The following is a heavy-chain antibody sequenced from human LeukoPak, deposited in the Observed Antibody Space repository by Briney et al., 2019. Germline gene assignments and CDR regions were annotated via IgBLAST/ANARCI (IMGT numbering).Heavy chain of an antibody. Sequence: SETLSLTCTVSGGSLSSSSYYWDWIRQPPGKGLEWIGEINHRGITNYDPSLKSRVTISVDTSKNQFSLKLSSVTATDTAVYYCARTTTVTRGFDYWGQGTLVTVSS. D-gene: IGHD4-17*01. CDR3: ARTTTVTRGFDY. V-gene: IGHV4-39*07. CDR1: GGSLSSSSYY. J-gene: IGHJ4*02. CDR2: INHRGIT.